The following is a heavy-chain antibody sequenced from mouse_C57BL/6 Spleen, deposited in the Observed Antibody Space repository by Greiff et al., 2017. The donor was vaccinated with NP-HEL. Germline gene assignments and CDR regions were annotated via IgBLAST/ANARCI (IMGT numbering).Heavy chain of an antibody. J-gene: IGHJ2*01. Sequence: QVQLQQSGAELVRPGASVTLSCKASGYTFTDYEMHWVKQTPVHGLEWIGAIDPETGGTAYNQKFKGKAILTADKSSSTAYMELRSLTSEDSAVYYCTRSVTVPYDFDYWGQGTTLTVSS. CDR3: TRSVTVPYDFDY. D-gene: IGHD2-1*01. CDR1: GYTFTDYE. V-gene: IGHV1-15*01. CDR2: IDPETGGT.